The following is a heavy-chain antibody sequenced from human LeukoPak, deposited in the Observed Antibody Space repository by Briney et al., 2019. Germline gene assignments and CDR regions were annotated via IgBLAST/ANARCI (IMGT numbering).Heavy chain of an antibody. V-gene: IGHV4-59*08. Sequence: SETLSLTCTVSGASISSYSWSWIRQPPGKGLEWIGYILHSGSTNYNPSLKSRVTISVDTSKNQFSLKLSSVTAADTAVYYCARQTTGTTEYYYGMDVWGQGTTVTVSS. CDR1: GASISSYS. J-gene: IGHJ6*02. D-gene: IGHD1-7*01. CDR2: ILHSGST. CDR3: ARQTTGTTEYYYGMDV.